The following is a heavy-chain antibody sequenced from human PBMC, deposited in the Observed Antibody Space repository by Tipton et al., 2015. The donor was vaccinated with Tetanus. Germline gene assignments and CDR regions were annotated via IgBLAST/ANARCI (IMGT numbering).Heavy chain of an antibody. J-gene: IGHJ4*02. CDR1: GFAFSSYD. CDR2: LSYDGTHE. Sequence: RSLRLSCVASGFAFSSYDMHWVRQTPGKGLEWLAVLSYDGTHEHYADSVKGRFTISRDNSKNTVSLQMNRLRPEDTAVYYCAKDLAAYCGGDCFSFDYWGQGTLVTVSS. V-gene: IGHV3-30*18. CDR3: AKDLAAYCGGDCFSFDY. D-gene: IGHD2-21*02.